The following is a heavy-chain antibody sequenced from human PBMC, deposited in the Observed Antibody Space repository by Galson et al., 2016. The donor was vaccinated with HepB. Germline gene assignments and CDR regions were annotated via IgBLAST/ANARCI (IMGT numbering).Heavy chain of an antibody. V-gene: IGHV3-23*01. CDR3: FYGDRHSSDY. D-gene: IGHD4-17*01. Sequence: SLRLSCAASGFTFSSYAMSWVRQAPGKGLEWVSTINDGGGNRHYADPVKGRFTISRDNSKSTLYLQMNNLRAEDTALYCCFYGDRHSSDYWGQGTLVTVSS. CDR1: GFTFSSYA. CDR2: INDGGGNR. J-gene: IGHJ4*02.